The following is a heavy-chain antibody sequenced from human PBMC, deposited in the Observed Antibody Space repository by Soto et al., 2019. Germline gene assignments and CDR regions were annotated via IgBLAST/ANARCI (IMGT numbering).Heavy chain of an antibody. Sequence: PGGSLRLSCAASGFNFNNYAMHWVRQAPGKGLEWVAVVTFDGSRTYYADPVKGRFTISRDSSNNTVSLQMNSLTNEDTAVYYCAKAGWGGDYYYGLDVWGQGTTVTVSS. J-gene: IGHJ6*02. CDR3: AKAGWGGDYYYGLDV. CDR1: GFNFNNYA. CDR2: VTFDGSRT. V-gene: IGHV3-30*18. D-gene: IGHD2-21*01.